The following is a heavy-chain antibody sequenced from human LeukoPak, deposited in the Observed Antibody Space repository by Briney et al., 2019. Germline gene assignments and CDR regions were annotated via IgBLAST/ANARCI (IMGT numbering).Heavy chain of an antibody. CDR3: ATSESGRSWDWFAP. D-gene: IGHD3-10*01. J-gene: IGHJ5*02. V-gene: IGHV1-69*05. CDR2: LTQFFRKT. CDR1: GGSFRTYP. Sequence: SVKVSCKASGGSFRTYPISWVRQAPGQGLEWMGGLTQFFRKTNYTQKFQGRLTITTDESSSTAYMELSDLRSDDTAVYYCATSESGRSWDWFAPWGQGTLVTVSS.